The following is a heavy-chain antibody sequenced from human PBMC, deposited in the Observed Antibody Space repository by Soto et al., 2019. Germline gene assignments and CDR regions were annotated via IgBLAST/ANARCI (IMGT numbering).Heavy chain of an antibody. CDR1: GFTFSSYG. D-gene: IGHD3-3*01. CDR3: ARDRIYDFWSGYYTRRSYYGMDV. Sequence: PGGSLRLSCAASGFTFSSYGMHWVRQAPGKGLEWVAVIWYDGSNKYYADSVKGRFTISRDNSKNTLYLQMNSLRAEDTAVYYCARDRIYDFWSGYYTRRSYYGMDVWGQGTTVTVSS. CDR2: IWYDGSNK. J-gene: IGHJ6*02. V-gene: IGHV3-33*01.